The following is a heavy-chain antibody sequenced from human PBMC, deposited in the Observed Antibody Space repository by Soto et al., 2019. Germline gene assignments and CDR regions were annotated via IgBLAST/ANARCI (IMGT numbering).Heavy chain of an antibody. J-gene: IGHJ6*02. D-gene: IGHD2-15*01. CDR3: ARDTDIVVVVAATYYYYGMDV. Sequence: PGGSLILSCAASGFTFSSYSMNWVRQAPGKGLEWVSSISSSSSYIYYADSVKGRFTISRDNAKNSLYLQMNSLRAEDTAVYYCARDTDIVVVVAATYYYYGMDVWGQGTTVTVSS. CDR2: ISSSSSYI. CDR1: GFTFSSYS. V-gene: IGHV3-21*01.